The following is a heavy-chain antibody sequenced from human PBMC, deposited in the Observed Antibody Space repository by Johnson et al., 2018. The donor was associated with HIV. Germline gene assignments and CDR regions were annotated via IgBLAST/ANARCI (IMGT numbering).Heavy chain of an antibody. D-gene: IGHD2-15*01. J-gene: IGHJ3*02. Sequence: QVQLVESGGGVVQPGRSLRLSCAASGFTFSSYAMHWVRQAPGKGLEWVAVISYDGSNKYYADSVKGRFAISRDNSKNTLYLQMSSLRLEDTALYYCARDRYCSGGSCYLRSRADAFDIWGQGTMVTVSS. CDR1: GFTFSSYA. CDR2: ISYDGSNK. V-gene: IGHV3-30*09. CDR3: ARDRYCSGGSCYLRSRADAFDI.